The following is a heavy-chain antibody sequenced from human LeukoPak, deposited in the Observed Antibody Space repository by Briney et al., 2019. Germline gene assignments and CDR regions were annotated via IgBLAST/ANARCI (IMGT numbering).Heavy chain of an antibody. CDR1: GFSFSDGY. V-gene: IGHV3-11*03. CDR2: ISSSSSYT. CDR3: ARSRGVGPGAYFDY. D-gene: IGHD1-26*01. Sequence: GGSLRLSCAVSGFSFSDGYMSWIRQAPGQGLEWVSYISSSSSYTNYADSVKGRFTISRDNAKNSLYLQMKSLRAEDTAVYYCARSRGVGPGAYFDYWGQGTLVTVSS. J-gene: IGHJ4*02.